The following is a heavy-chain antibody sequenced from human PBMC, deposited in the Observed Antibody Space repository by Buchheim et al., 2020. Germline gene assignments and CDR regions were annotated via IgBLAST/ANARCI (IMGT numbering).Heavy chain of an antibody. CDR3: ARDLPEGGSYDFDY. CDR1: GFTFSSYE. D-gene: IGHD1-26*01. V-gene: IGHV3-48*03. J-gene: IGHJ4*02. CDR2: ISRSGSTI. Sequence: EVQLVESGGGLVQPGGSLRLSCAASGFTFSSYEMNWVRQAPGKGLEWVSYISRSGSTIYYADSVKGRFTISRGNAKNSLYLQMNSLRAEDTAVYYCARDLPEGGSYDFDYWGQGTL.